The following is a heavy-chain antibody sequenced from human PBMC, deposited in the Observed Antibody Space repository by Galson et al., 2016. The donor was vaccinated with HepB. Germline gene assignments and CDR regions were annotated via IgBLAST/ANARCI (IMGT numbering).Heavy chain of an antibody. V-gene: IGHV6-1*01. D-gene: IGHD7-27*01. CDR1: GDSVSSNTAG. CDR3: ARSYLLGRGFGW. CDR2: TAYRSNCQH. J-gene: IGHJ1*01. Sequence: CASSGDSVSSNTAGWNSSRQSPSRGLEWLGRTAYRSNCQHEYAESVNSRITINPDTSKNQFSLQLNSVTPDDTAVYYCARSYLLGRGFGWWGQGTLVTVSS.